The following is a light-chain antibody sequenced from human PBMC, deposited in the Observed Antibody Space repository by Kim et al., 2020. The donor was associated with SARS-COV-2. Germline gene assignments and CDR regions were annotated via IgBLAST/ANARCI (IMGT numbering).Light chain of an antibody. J-gene: IGKJ4*01. CDR3: QQSYSTPLT. V-gene: IGKV1-39*01. Sequence: SASVGDKVTITCRASQSISSYLNWYQQKPGKAPKLLIYAASSLQSGVPSRFSGSGSGTDFTLTISSLQPEDFATYYCQQSYSTPLTFGGGTKLEIK. CDR1: QSISSY. CDR2: AAS.